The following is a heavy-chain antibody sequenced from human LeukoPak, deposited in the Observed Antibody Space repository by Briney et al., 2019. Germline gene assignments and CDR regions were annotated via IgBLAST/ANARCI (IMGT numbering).Heavy chain of an antibody. Sequence: GGSLRLSCAPSRFTFSSYVMHLVRQAPRARLGWVGVISYDVSNKYYAVSVKSRFTISRDNSKNTLYLQMNSLRAEDTAVYYCAKERYCSSTSCIGEYFQRWGQGTLVTVSS. D-gene: IGHD2-2*01. J-gene: IGHJ1*01. CDR3: AKERYCSSTSCIGEYFQR. CDR2: ISYDVSNK. CDR1: RFTFSSYV. V-gene: IGHV3-30*18.